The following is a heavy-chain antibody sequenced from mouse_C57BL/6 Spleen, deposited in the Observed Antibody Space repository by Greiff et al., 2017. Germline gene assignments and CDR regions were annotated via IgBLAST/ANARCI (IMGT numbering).Heavy chain of an antibody. D-gene: IGHD1-1*01. Sequence: EVQLQQSGPELVKPGASVKISCKASGYTFTDYYMNWVKQSHGKSLEWIGDINPNNGGTSYNQKFKGKATLTVDKSSSTAYMELRSLTSEDSAVYYCASHYYGSSTRYFDVWGTGTTVTVSS. CDR2: INPNNGGT. CDR1: GYTFTDYY. CDR3: ASHYYGSSTRYFDV. V-gene: IGHV1-26*01. J-gene: IGHJ1*03.